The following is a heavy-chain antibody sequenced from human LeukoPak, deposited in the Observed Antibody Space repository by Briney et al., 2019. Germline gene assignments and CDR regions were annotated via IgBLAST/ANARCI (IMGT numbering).Heavy chain of an antibody. V-gene: IGHV3-53*01. CDR1: GVIVSRNF. CDR3: ARGSGSGWPLDR. CDR2: MYAGGTT. Sequence: GGSLRLSCAASGVIVSRNFMSWVRQAPGKGLQWVAIMYAGGTTDYSDSVRGRFHISRDSSNNTLSLQINSLRVEDTAVYYCARGSGSGWPLDRWGQGALATVSS. D-gene: IGHD6-19*01. J-gene: IGHJ5*02.